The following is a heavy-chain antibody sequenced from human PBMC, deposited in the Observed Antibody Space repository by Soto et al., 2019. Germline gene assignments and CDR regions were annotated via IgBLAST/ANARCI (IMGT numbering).Heavy chain of an antibody. V-gene: IGHV3-7*04. CDR2: IKQDGSEK. Sequence: GGSLRLSCAASGFTFSSYWMSWVRQAPGKGLEWVANIKQDGSEKYYVDSVKGRFTISRDNAKNSLYLQMNSLRAEDTAVYYCARAVGDIVVVLAASYYFYYMDVWGKGTTVTVSS. J-gene: IGHJ6*03. CDR3: ARAVGDIVVVLAASYYFYYMDV. D-gene: IGHD2-2*01. CDR1: GFTFSSYW.